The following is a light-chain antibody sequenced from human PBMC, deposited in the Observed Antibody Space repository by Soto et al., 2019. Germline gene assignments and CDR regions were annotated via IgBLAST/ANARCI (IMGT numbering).Light chain of an antibody. V-gene: IGKV3-20*01. CDR3: QQYGSSPPYT. J-gene: IGKJ2*01. Sequence: EIVLKQSPGTLSLSPGERATLSCRASQSVSSSYLAWYQQKPGQAPRLRIYGASSRATVIPDRFSGSGSGTDFTLTISSLEPEDFAVYYCQQYGSSPPYTFGRGTKLEIK. CDR2: GAS. CDR1: QSVSSSY.